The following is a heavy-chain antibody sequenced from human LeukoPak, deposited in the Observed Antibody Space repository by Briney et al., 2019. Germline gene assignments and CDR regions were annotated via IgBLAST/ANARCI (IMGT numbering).Heavy chain of an antibody. D-gene: IGHD1-26*01. CDR1: GFTFSSYE. J-gene: IGHJ4*02. CDR3: ARAREGYFDY. Sequence: GGSLRLSCAASGFTFSSYEMNWVRQAPGKGLEWVSYISSSGSTIYYADSVKGRFTISRDNAKNSLYLQMNSLRAEDTAVYYCARAREGYFDYWGQGTLVTVSS. CDR2: ISSSGSTI. V-gene: IGHV3-48*03.